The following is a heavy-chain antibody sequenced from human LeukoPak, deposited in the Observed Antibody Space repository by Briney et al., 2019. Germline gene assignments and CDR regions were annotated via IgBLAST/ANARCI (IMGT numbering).Heavy chain of an antibody. CDR1: GGSISSYY. CDR2: IYTSGST. V-gene: IGHV4-4*07. Sequence: SETLSLTCTVSGGSISSYYWSWIRQPAGKGLEWIGRIYTSGSTNYNPSLKSRVTMSVDTSKNQFSLKLSSVTAADTAVYYCASVIFGVVKDYYYYMDVWGKGTTVTVSS. J-gene: IGHJ6*03. CDR3: ASVIFGVVKDYYYYMDV. D-gene: IGHD3-3*01.